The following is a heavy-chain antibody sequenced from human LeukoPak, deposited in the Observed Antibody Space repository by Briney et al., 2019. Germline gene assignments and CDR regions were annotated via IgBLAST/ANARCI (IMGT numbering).Heavy chain of an antibody. D-gene: IGHD6-13*01. V-gene: IGHV1-2*02. CDR2: INPNTGGT. Sequence: GASVTVSCKASGYTFTGYYMHWVRQAPGQGLEWIGWINPNTGGTIYAQNFQGRVTMTRDTSFSTAYMELSRLRSDDTAIYYCASLIAAAGTNVYWGQGTLVTVSS. J-gene: IGHJ4*02. CDR3: ASLIAAAGTNVY. CDR1: GYTFTGYY.